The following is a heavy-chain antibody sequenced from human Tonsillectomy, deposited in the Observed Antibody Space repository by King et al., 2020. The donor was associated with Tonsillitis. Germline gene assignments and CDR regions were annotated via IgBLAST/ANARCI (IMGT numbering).Heavy chain of an antibody. CDR2: ISSSSCYT. CDR1: GYTFSDYY. J-gene: IGHJ4*02. CDR3: AGGYYDSSGLPDY. Sequence: VQLVESGGGLVKPGGSLRLSCAASGYTFSDYYMSWIRLAPVKWLEGVSYISSSSCYTNYADSVKGRFTISRDNAQNSLYLQMNSLRAEDTAVYYCAGGYYDSSGLPDYWGQGTLVTVSS. V-gene: IGHV3-11*05. D-gene: IGHD3-22*01.